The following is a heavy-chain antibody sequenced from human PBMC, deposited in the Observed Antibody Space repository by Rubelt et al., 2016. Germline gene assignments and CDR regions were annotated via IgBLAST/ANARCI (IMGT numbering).Heavy chain of an antibody. CDR1: GGSISSSSYY. J-gene: IGHJ5*02. D-gene: IGHD3-3*01. CDR2: IYYSGST. V-gene: IGHV4-39*07. Sequence: GGSISSSSYYWGWIRQPPGKGLEWIGSIYYSGSTYYNPSLKSRVTISVDTSKNQFSLKLSSVTAADTAVYYCASSNTYYDFWSGPLIEWFDPWGQGTLVTVSS. CDR3: ASSNTYYDFWSGPLIEWFDP.